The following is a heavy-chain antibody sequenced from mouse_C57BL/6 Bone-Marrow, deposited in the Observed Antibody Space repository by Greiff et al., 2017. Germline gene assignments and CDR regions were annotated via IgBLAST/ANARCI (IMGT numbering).Heavy chain of an antibody. Sequence: QVQLQQPGAELVKPGASVKMSCKASGYTFTSYWITWVKQRPGQGLEWIGDIYPGSGSTNYNENFKSKATLTVDTSSSTAYMQLSSLTSENSAVYYCARETITTVVPYAYWGQGTLVTVSA. CDR2: IYPGSGST. J-gene: IGHJ3*01. CDR3: ARETITTVVPYAY. D-gene: IGHD1-1*01. V-gene: IGHV1-55*01. CDR1: GYTFTSYW.